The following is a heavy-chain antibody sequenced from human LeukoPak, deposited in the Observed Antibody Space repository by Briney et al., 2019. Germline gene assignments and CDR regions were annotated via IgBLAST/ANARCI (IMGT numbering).Heavy chain of an antibody. J-gene: IGHJ6*02. Sequence: ASVKVSCKASGYTFTNYDINWVRQATGQGLEWMRWMNPISGNTGYAQKFQGRVTMTRNTSISTAYMELSSLRSEDTAVYYCAITQNVRWIQLWLRDYYYYYYGMDVWGQGTTVTVSS. D-gene: IGHD5-18*01. V-gene: IGHV1-8*01. CDR1: GYTFTNYD. CDR3: AITQNVRWIQLWLRDYYYYYYGMDV. CDR2: MNPISGNT.